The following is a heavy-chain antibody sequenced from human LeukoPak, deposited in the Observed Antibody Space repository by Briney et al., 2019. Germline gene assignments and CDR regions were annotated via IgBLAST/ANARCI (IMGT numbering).Heavy chain of an antibody. Sequence: ASVKVSCKASGYTFTGYYMHWVRQAPGQGLEWMGWINPNSGGTNYAQKFQGRVTMTRDTSISTAYMELSRLRSDDTAVYYCARVEEQWLVGPYYYHGMDVWGQGTTVTVSS. V-gene: IGHV1-2*02. CDR3: ARVEEQWLVGPYYYHGMDV. CDR1: GYTFTGYY. CDR2: INPNSGGT. J-gene: IGHJ6*02. D-gene: IGHD6-19*01.